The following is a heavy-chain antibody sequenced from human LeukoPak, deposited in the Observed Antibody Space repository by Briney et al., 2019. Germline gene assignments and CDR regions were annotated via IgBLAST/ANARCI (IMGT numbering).Heavy chain of an antibody. V-gene: IGHV3-7*01. CDR3: ASGGPDQWEVMSGSFDS. J-gene: IGHJ4*02. Sequence: PGGSLRLSCAASGFTFSNYWMSWVRQAPRKGLEWVANIKQDRSEKYYVDSVKGRFTISRDNAKRSLYLQMNSLRGEDTAVYYCASGGPDQWEVMSGSFDSWGQGTLVTVSS. CDR1: GFTFSNYW. D-gene: IGHD1-26*01. CDR2: IKQDRSEK.